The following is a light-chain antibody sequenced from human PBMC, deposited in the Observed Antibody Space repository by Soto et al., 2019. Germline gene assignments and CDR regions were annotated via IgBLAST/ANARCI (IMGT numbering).Light chain of an antibody. CDR1: QSISNY. V-gene: IGKV1-39*01. J-gene: IGKJ1*01. Sequence: DIQMTQSPSSLSASVGDRVTITCRASQSISNYLNWYQHKPGKAPKLLIYAASSLQSGVPSRFSGSGSGTDFTLTISSLQLDDFATYYCQQSYSTAWTFGQGTKVEIK. CDR2: AAS. CDR3: QQSYSTAWT.